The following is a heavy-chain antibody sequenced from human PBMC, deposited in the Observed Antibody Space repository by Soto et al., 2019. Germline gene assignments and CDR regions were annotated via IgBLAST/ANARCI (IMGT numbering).Heavy chain of an antibody. CDR2: IRSKANSYAT. V-gene: IGHV3-73*01. CDR3: TRHYDYPFSYYYYMDV. CDR1: GFTFSGSA. J-gene: IGHJ6*03. Sequence: EVQLVESGGGLVQPGGSLKLSCAASGFTFSGSAMHWVRQASGKGLEWVGRIRSKANSYATAYAASVKGRFTISRDDSKNTAYLQMNSLKTEDAAVYYCTRHYDYPFSYYYYMDVWGKGTTVTVSS. D-gene: IGHD5-12*01.